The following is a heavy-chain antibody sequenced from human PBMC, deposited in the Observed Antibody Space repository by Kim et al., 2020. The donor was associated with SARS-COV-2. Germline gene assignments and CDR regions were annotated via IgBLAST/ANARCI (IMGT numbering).Heavy chain of an antibody. CDR3: ARDPRDRLRGVTYSYYGMDV. J-gene: IGHJ6*01. Sequence: GGSLRLSCAASGFTFSSCAIHWVRQAPGKGLEWVAVISYDGSNKNYADSVKGRFAISRDNSKNTLYLQMNSLRAEDTALYYCARDPRDRLRGVTYSYYGMDVWGQGTTVTVSS. CDR1: GFTFSSCA. CDR2: ISYDGSNK. D-gene: IGHD3-10*01. V-gene: IGHV3-30*09.